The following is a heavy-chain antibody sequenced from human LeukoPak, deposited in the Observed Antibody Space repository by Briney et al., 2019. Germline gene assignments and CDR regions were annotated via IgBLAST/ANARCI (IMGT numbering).Heavy chain of an antibody. CDR1: GGSISSYY. Sequence: SETLSLTCTVSGGSISSYYWSWIRQPPGKGLEWIGYIYYSGSTNYNPSLKSRVTISVDTSKNQFSLKLSSVTAADTAVYYCARARDYYDSSGYYMGFAFDIWGQGTMVTVSS. V-gene: IGHV4-59*01. J-gene: IGHJ3*02. CDR3: ARARDYYDSSGYYMGFAFDI. CDR2: IYYSGST. D-gene: IGHD3-22*01.